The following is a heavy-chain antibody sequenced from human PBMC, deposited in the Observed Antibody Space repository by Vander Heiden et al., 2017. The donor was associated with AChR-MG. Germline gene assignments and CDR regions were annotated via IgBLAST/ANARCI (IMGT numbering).Heavy chain of an antibody. J-gene: IGHJ4*02. V-gene: IGHV1-69*01. D-gene: IGHD3-22*01. CDR2: IIPIFGTA. Sequence: QVQLVQSGAEVKKPGSSVKVSCKASGGTFSSYAISWVRQAPGQGLEWMGGIIPIFGTANYAQKFQGRVTITADESTSTAYMELSSLRSEDTAVYYCARGGNHYYDSSGYYFMDYWGQGTLVTVSS. CDR3: ARGGNHYYDSSGYYFMDY. CDR1: GGTFSSYA.